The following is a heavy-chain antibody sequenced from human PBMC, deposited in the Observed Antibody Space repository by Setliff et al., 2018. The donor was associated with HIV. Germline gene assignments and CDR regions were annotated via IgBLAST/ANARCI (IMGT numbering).Heavy chain of an antibody. J-gene: IGHJ5*02. D-gene: IGHD2-21*01. Sequence: ETLSLTCSVSGVSINRTDHHWGWIRQSPGKRLEWIGSVSQSGSTYYNPSLKSRITISVDRSKNLFSLKLISVTAADQGVYYCARVPVAGANWFDPWGLGTLVTVSS. CDR1: GVSINRTDHH. CDR3: ARVPVAGANWFDP. V-gene: IGHV4-39*01. CDR2: VSQSGST.